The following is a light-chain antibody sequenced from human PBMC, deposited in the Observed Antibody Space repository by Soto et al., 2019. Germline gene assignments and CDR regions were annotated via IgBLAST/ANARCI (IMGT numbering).Light chain of an antibody. J-gene: IGLJ2*01. Sequence: ALSQPASMSGSPGQSITISCTGTSSDVGGYNYVSWYRQHPGKAPKLIIYDVIHRPSEVSNRFSGSKSGNTASLTISGLQAEDEADYYCSSHSSSSTLVVFGGGTKLTVL. CDR3: SSHSSSSTLVV. CDR1: SSDVGGYNY. CDR2: DVI. V-gene: IGLV2-14*03.